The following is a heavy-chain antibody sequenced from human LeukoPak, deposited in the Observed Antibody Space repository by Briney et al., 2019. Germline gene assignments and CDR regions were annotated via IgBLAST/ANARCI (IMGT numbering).Heavy chain of an antibody. J-gene: IGHJ4*02. CDR3: ARDRGSNNYFDH. V-gene: IGHV3-11*01. D-gene: IGHD2-2*01. Sequence: GGSLRLSCLASGFTFRDYYMTWIRPAPGKGLEWISFISSRGTTTDYADSVKGRFTISRDNANSSLFLQMNSLRAEDTALYYCARDRGSNNYFDHWGQGTLVTVSS. CDR1: GFTFRDYY. CDR2: ISSRGTTT.